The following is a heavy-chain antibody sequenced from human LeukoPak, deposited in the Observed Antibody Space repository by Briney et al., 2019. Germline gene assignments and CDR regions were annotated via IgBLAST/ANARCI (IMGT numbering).Heavy chain of an antibody. V-gene: IGHV4-34*01. D-gene: IGHD2-2*01. CDR2: INHSGST. J-gene: IGHJ4*02. CDR3: ARLYCSSTSCHDVYYFDY. CDR1: GVSFSGYY. Sequence: SETLSLTCAVYGVSFSGYYWSWIRQPPGKGLEWIGEINHSGSTNYNPSLKSRVTISVDTSKNQFSLKLSSVTAADTAVYYCARLYCSSTSCHDVYYFDYWGQGTLVTVSS.